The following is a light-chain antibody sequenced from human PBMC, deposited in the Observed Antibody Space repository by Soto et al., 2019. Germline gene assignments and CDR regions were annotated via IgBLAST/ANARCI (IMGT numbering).Light chain of an antibody. V-gene: IGKV1-33*01. CDR1: QTINNW. Sequence: DIQITQSPSTLSASVGDRVTITCRASQTINNWLAWYQQKPGKAPKLLIYDASNLETGVPSRFTGGGSGTDFTFTITNLQPEDIATYYCQQYNNLPFTFGPGTKVDIK. CDR2: DAS. CDR3: QQYNNLPFT. J-gene: IGKJ3*01.